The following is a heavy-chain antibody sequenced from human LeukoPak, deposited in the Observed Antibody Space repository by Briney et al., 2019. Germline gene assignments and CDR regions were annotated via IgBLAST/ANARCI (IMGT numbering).Heavy chain of an antibody. CDR3: ARHPRRGHWFDP. J-gene: IGHJ5*02. Sequence: ETLSLTCMVCGGSLSSYQSSWIRQPPGKGLGWIGYIYCSGSINYKPTLKSPVTISVDTSKTQFTLKLSSVTAADTAVYYRARHPRRGHWFDPWGQGTLVTVSS. CDR2: IYCSGSI. CDR1: GGSLSSYQ. V-gene: IGHV4-59*08.